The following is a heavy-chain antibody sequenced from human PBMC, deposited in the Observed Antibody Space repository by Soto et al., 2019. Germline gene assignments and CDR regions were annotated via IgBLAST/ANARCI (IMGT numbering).Heavy chain of an antibody. CDR2: IYYSGST. D-gene: IGHD3-22*01. CDR1: GGSISSSSYY. Sequence: QLQLQESGPGLVKPSETLSLTCTVSGGSISSSSYYWGWIRQPPGKGLEWIGSIYYSGSTYYNPSLKSRVTISVDTSKNQFSLKLSSVTAADTAVYYCARYDSSGYYYPEYYFDYWGPGTLVTVSS. CDR3: ARYDSSGYYYPEYYFDY. J-gene: IGHJ4*02. V-gene: IGHV4-39*01.